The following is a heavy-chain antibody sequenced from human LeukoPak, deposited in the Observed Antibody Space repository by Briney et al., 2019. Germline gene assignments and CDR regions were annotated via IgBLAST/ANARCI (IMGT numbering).Heavy chain of an antibody. CDR2: IIPIFGTA. CDR1: GGTFSSYA. D-gene: IGHD3-3*01. J-gene: IGHJ4*02. V-gene: IGHV1-69*05. Sequence: SVKVSCKASGGTFSSYAISWVRQAPGQGLEWMGGIIPIFGTANYAQKFQGRVTITTDESTSTAYMELSSLRSEDTAVYYCARDSPAIWSGYSWYFDYWGQGTLVTVSS. CDR3: ARDSPAIWSGYSWYFDY.